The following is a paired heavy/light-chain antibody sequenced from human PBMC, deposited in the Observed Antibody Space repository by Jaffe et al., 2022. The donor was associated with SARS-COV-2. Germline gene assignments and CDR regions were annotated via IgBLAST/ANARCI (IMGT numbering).Light chain of an antibody. Sequence: EIVMTQSPVTLSVSPGERATLSCRASQSVRSNLAWYQQKPGQVPRLLIHGASTRATDIPARFSGSGSGTEFTLTISSLQSDDFAIYYCQQYDDWPLITFGPGTRLEIK. V-gene: IGKV3-15*01. J-gene: IGKJ5*01. CDR2: GAS. CDR1: QSVRSN. CDR3: QQYDDWPLIT.
Heavy chain of an antibody. CDR2: ISFDGRNE. D-gene: IGHD3-9*01. J-gene: IGHJ4*02. CDR1: GFTFSDYA. CDR3: ARDPYIFPTPLPLDY. V-gene: IGHV3-30*04. Sequence: VQLVESGGGVVQPGGSLRLSCAASGFTFSDYAMRWVRQGPGKGLEWVAIISFDGRNEHYAGSVRGRFSISRDNSKNRVFLQMSSLRPEDAALYFCARDPYIFPTPLPLDYWGQGTLVTVSS.